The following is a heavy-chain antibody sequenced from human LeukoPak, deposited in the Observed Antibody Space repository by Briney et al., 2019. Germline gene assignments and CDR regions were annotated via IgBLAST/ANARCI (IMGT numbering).Heavy chain of an antibody. J-gene: IGHJ4*02. V-gene: IGHV3-23*01. CDR3: AKGEKWELYFDY. D-gene: IGHD1-26*01. Sequence: GGSLRLSCAASGFTFSSYAMSWVRQAPGKGLEWVSAISGSGGSTYYADSVKGRFTISRDNSMNTLYLQMNSLRAEDTAVYYCAKGEKWELYFDYWGQGTLVTVSS. CDR1: GFTFSSYA. CDR2: ISGSGGST.